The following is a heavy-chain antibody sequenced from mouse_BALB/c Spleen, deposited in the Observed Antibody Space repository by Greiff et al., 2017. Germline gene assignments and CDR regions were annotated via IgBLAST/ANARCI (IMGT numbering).Heavy chain of an antibody. CDR3: ARERDYDGYYLDY. CDR1: GYTFTSYV. CDR2: INPYNDGT. J-gene: IGHJ2*01. D-gene: IGHD2-3*01. Sequence: EVKLVESGPELVKPGASVKMSCKASGYTFTSYVMHWVKQKPGQGLEWIGYINPYNDGTKYNEKFKGKATLTSDKSSSTAYMELSSLTSEDSAVYYCARERDYDGYYLDYWGQGTTLTVSS. V-gene: IGHV1-14*01.